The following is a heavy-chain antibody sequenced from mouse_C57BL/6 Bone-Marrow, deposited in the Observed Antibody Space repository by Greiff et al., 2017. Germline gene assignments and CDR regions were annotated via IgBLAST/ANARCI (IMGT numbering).Heavy chain of an antibody. CDR3: ATNWDDY. J-gene: IGHJ2*01. CDR1: GYAFSSSW. Sequence: QVQLKQSGPELVKPGASVKISCKASGYAFSSSWMNWVKQRPGKGLEWIGRNYPGDGDTNYNGKFKGKATLTADKSSSTAYMQLSSLTSEDSAVYFCATNWDDYWGQGTTLTVSS. D-gene: IGHD4-1*01. CDR2: NYPGDGDT. V-gene: IGHV1-82*01.